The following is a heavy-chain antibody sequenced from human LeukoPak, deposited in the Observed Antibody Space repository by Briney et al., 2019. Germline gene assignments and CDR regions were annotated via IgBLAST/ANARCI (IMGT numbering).Heavy chain of an antibody. Sequence: QPGGSLRLSCAASGFTFSSYGLHWVRQAPGKGLEWVPRLSGDGDYTNYEDSVKGRFTISRDNAKNTLYLQMNSLRAEDTAVYYCARDSGAVVPVSREFDPWGQGTLVTVSS. CDR3: ARDSGAVVPVSREFDP. V-gene: IGHV3-74*01. CDR2: LSGDGDYT. CDR1: GFTFSSYG. D-gene: IGHD2-2*01. J-gene: IGHJ5*02.